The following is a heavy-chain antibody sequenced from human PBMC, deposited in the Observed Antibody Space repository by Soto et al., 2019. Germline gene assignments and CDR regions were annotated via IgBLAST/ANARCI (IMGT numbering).Heavy chain of an antibody. CDR3: AREFRAIEAATD. CDR2: IYYSGST. Sequence: ATPSLTCHVAGASVSGRIYYGRWVRQPPGKGLEWIGYIYYSGSTNYNPSLKSRVTISVDTSKNQFSLKLSSVTAADTAVYYCAREFRAIEAATDWGQGTLVPVSS. J-gene: IGHJ4*02. CDR1: GASVSGRIYY. D-gene: IGHD6-13*01. V-gene: IGHV4-61*01.